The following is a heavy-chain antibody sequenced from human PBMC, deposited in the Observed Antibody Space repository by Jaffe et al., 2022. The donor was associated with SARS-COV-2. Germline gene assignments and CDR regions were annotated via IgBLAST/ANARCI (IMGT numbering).Heavy chain of an antibody. CDR3: ARTYYGSGTLRSYYYYGMDV. D-gene: IGHD3-10*01. Sequence: QVQLQESGPGLVKPSETLSLTCTVSGGSISSYYWSWIRQPPGKGLEWIGYIYYSGSTNYNPSLKSRVTISVDTSKNQFSLKLSSVTAADTAVYYCARTYYGSGTLRSYYYYGMDVWGQGTTVTVSS. V-gene: IGHV4-59*01. CDR2: IYYSGST. CDR1: GGSISSYY. J-gene: IGHJ6*02.